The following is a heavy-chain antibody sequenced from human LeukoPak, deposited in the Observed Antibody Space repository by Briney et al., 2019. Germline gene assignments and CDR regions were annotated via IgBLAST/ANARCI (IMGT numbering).Heavy chain of an antibody. D-gene: IGHD3-22*01. CDR3: AKAGYYDSSGYPAFDY. V-gene: IGHV3-23*01. J-gene: IGHJ4*02. CDR2: ISGSGGST. Sequence: PGGSLRLSCAASGFTFSSYAMSWVRQAPGKGLEWVSAISGSGGSTYYADSVKGRFTISRDNSKNTLYLQMNSLRAEDTAVYYCAKAGYYDSSGYPAFDYWGQGTLVTVSS. CDR1: GFTFSSYA.